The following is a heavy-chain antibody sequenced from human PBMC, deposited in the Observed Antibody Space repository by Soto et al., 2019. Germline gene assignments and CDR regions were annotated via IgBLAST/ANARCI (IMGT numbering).Heavy chain of an antibody. Sequence: SETLSLTCTVSVGSISSYYWSWIRQPAGKGLEWIGRIYTSGSTNYNPSLKSRVTMSVDTSKNQFSLKLSSVTAADTAVYYCARARKKQWLVLRGYYFDYWGQGTLVSVSS. CDR3: ARARKKQWLVLRGYYFDY. J-gene: IGHJ4*02. CDR1: VGSISSYY. D-gene: IGHD6-19*01. V-gene: IGHV4-4*07. CDR2: IYTSGST.